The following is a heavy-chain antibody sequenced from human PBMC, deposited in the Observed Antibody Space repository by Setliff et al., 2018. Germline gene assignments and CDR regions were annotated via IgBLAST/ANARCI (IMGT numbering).Heavy chain of an antibody. D-gene: IGHD6-6*01. CDR2: INHRGST. CDR3: ARGRNIAARLLDS. Sequence: PSETLSLTCAAYGGTFSDYHWTWIRQSPEKGLEWIGEINHRGSTNYNPSLKSRVTISIDTSKDQFSLKLISMTAAGTAVYYCARGRNIAARLLDSWGQGTLVTVSS. J-gene: IGHJ4*02. CDR1: GGTFSDYH. V-gene: IGHV4-34*01.